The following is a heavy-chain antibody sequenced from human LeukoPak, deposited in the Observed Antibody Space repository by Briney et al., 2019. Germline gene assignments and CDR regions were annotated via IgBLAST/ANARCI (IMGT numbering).Heavy chain of an antibody. D-gene: IGHD2-8*02. CDR1: GSSFTSYW. Sequence: GASLEISCKGSGSSFTSYWIGWVRPLPGKGLGWMGIIYPGDSDTIYSPSFQGQVTISADKSISTAYLQWSSLKASDTAMYYCARRPGGKYYFDYWGQGTLVTVSS. J-gene: IGHJ4*02. CDR2: IYPGDSDT. CDR3: ARRPGGKYYFDY. V-gene: IGHV5-51*01.